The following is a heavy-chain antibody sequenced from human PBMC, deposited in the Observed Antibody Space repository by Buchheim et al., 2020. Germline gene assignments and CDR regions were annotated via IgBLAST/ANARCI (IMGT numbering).Heavy chain of an antibody. J-gene: IGHJ5*02. CDR2: INHSGST. CDR3: ARGRGSGRGWFDP. CDR1: GGSFSGYY. Sequence: QVQLQQWGAGLLKPSETLSLTCAVYGGSFSGYYWSWIRQPPGKGLEWIGEINHSGSTNYNPSLKSRVTISVDTSKNQFSLKLSSVTAADTAVYYCARGRGSGRGWFDPWGQGTL. D-gene: IGHD2-15*01. V-gene: IGHV4-34*01.